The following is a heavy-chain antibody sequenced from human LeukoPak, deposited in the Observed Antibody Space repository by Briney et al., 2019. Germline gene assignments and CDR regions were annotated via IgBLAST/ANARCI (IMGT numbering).Heavy chain of an antibody. J-gene: IGHJ4*02. CDR1: GFTFSSYG. D-gene: IGHD1-7*01. V-gene: IGHV3-30*18. Sequence: GGSLRLSCAASGFTFSSYGMHWVRQAPGKGLEWVAVISYDGSNKYYADSVKGRFTISRDNSKNTLYLQMNSLRAEDTAVYYCAKTPPGTTFYWGQGTLVTVSS. CDR3: AKTPPGTTFY. CDR2: ISYDGSNK.